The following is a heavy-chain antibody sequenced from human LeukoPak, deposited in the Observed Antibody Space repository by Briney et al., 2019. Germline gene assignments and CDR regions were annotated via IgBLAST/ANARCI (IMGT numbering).Heavy chain of an antibody. CDR3: ARLYGEVPPYYFDY. D-gene: IGHD2-2*01. Sequence: ASVTVSCTASGYTFTSYGISWMRQAPGQGLEWMGWISAYNGNTNYAQKLQGRVTMTTDTSTSTAYMELRSLRSDDTAVYYCARLYGEVPPYYFDYWGQGTLVTVSS. V-gene: IGHV1-18*01. CDR2: ISAYNGNT. CDR1: GYTFTSYG. J-gene: IGHJ4*02.